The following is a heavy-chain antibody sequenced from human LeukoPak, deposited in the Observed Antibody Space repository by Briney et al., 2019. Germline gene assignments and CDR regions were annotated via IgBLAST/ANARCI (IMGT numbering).Heavy chain of an antibody. D-gene: IGHD3-9*01. V-gene: IGHV1-69*04. CDR1: GGTFSSYA. Sequence: SVKVSCKASGGTFSSYAISWVRQAPGQGLEWMGRIIPILGIANYAQKFQGRVTITADKSTSTAYMELSSLRSEDTAVYYCARGFSGYFDYIGFDYCGQGTLVTVSS. CDR2: IIPILGIA. CDR3: ARGFSGYFDYIGFDY. J-gene: IGHJ4*02.